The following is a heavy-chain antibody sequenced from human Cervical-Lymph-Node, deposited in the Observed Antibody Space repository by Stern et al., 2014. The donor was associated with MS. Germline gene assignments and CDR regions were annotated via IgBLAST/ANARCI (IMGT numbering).Heavy chain of an antibody. CDR1: GGSISSSGYY. V-gene: IGHV4-61*02. Sequence: QVQLVQSGPGLVKPSQTLSLTCTVSGGSISSSGYYWSWIRQPADKGLEWIGRIHDSGSTYYNPSLKSRVTLSMETAKNQFSLKLPSVTAADTAVYYCATTRWDLFTWNWFDPWGQGTLVTVSS. CDR3: ATTRWDLFTWNWFDP. CDR2: IHDSGST. J-gene: IGHJ5*02. D-gene: IGHD1-26*01.